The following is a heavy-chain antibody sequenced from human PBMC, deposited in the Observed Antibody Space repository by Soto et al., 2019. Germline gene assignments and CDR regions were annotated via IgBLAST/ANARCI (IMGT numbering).Heavy chain of an antibody. D-gene: IGHD6-6*01. CDR2: VSFDGNTR. V-gene: IGHV3-30*03. CDR3: ARPWSIAARAQPFDY. J-gene: IGHJ4*02. Sequence: PGGSLRLSCVASGFAFRSHGMHWARQAPGKGPEWVAGVSFDGNTRNYADSVKGRFTISRDTSRNTLYLHMNSLRPEDTAVYYCARPWSIAARAQPFDYWGQGTLVTVSS. CDR1: GFAFRSHG.